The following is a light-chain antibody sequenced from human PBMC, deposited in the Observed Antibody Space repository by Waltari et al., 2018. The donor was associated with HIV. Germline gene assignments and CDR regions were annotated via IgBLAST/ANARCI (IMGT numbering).Light chain of an antibody. J-gene: IGKJ5*01. CDR1: QSVLSSSNNKNY. CDR3: QQYYNTPSIT. V-gene: IGKV4-1*01. Sequence: DIVMTQSPDSLAVWLGQRATIHCKSSQSVLSSSNNKNYLAWYQQRPGHPPKLLISWASARESGPSHRISGSGSGTYFTLTINSLQAEDVAVYYCQQYYNTPSITFGQGTRLEIK. CDR2: WAS.